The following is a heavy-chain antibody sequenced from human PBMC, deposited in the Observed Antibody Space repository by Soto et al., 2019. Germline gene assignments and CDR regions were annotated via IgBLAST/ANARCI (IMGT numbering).Heavy chain of an antibody. Sequence: GGSLRLSCAASGFTFSTYAMSWVRQAPGKGLEWVSTVTGSGGSTYFADSVTGRFIISRDNSKSTLYLQMNSLRAEDTAVYYCAKDAFSSGQPYYFESWGQGTLVTVSS. V-gene: IGHV3-23*01. CDR2: VTGSGGST. CDR3: AKDAFSSGQPYYFES. D-gene: IGHD3-22*01. J-gene: IGHJ4*02. CDR1: GFTFSTYA.